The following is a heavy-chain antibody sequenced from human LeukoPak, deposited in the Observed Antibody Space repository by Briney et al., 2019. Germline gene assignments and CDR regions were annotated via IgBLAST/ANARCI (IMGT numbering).Heavy chain of an antibody. CDR3: AREWDSKKKGIDY. D-gene: IGHD1-26*01. CDR2: IWYDGSNK. Sequence: PGGSLRLSCAASGFTFSSYGMRWVRQAPGKGLEWVAVIWYDGSNKYYADSVKGRFTISRDNSKNTLYLQMNSLRAEDTAVYYCAREWDSKKKGIDYWGQGTLVTVSS. CDR1: GFTFSSYG. J-gene: IGHJ4*02. V-gene: IGHV3-33*01.